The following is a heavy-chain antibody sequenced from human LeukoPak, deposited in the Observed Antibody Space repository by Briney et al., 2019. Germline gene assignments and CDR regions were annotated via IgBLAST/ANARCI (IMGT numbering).Heavy chain of an antibody. CDR3: ARSPRDENLFDY. CDR1: GGSISSYY. CDR2: IYTSGST. V-gene: IGHV4-4*07. Sequence: SETPSLTCSVSGGSISSYYWSWIRQPAGKGLEWIGRIYTSGSTNYNPSLKSRVTMSVDTSKNQFSLRLSSVTAADTAVYYCARSPRDENLFDYWGQGTLVTVSS. D-gene: IGHD5-24*01. J-gene: IGHJ4*02.